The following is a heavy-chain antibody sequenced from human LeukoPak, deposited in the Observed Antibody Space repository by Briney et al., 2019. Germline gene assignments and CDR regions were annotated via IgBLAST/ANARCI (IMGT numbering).Heavy chain of an antibody. J-gene: IGHJ4*02. V-gene: IGHV3-30*02. Sequence: GGSLRLSCAASGFTFSSYGLHWVRQAPGKGLEWVSFIRYDGNYKYYADSVKGRFTISRDNSKNTLYLQMNSLIPEDTAVYYCARAVPSRQAIDYWGQGTLVTVSS. CDR1: GFTFSSYG. CDR2: IRYDGNYK. CDR3: ARAVPSRQAIDY.